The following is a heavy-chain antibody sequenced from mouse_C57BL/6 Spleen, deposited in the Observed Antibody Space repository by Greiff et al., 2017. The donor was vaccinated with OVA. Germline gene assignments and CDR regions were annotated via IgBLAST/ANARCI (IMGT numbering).Heavy chain of an antibody. Sequence: DVQLQESGPGLVKPSQSLSLTCSVTGYSITSGYYWNWIRQFPGNKLEWMGYISYDGSNNYNPSLKNRISITRDTSKNQFFLKLNSVTTEDTATYYCARESSGYRFAYWGQGTLVTVSA. CDR1: GYSITSGYY. J-gene: IGHJ3*01. V-gene: IGHV3-6*01. CDR2: ISYDGSN. D-gene: IGHD3-2*02. CDR3: ARESSGYRFAY.